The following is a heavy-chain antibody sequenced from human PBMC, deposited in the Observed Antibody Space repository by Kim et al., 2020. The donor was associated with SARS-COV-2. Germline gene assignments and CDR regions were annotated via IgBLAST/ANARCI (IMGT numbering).Heavy chain of an antibody. Sequence: NTPALTRRVNISVDTSKHQFSLKLSSVTAADTAVYYCARDRSMAGWFDPWGQGTLVTVSS. J-gene: IGHJ5*02. CDR3: ARDRSMAGWFDP. V-gene: IGHV4-59*12. D-gene: IGHD3-10*01.